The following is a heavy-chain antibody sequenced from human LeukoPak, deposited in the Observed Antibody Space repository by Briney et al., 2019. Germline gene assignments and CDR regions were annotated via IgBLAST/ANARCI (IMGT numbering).Heavy chain of an antibody. CDR3: ARSTGGSYYH. CDR2: INTDGSST. D-gene: IGHD1-26*01. V-gene: IGHV3-74*01. J-gene: IGHJ5*02. CDR1: GFTFSSYW. Sequence: GSLRLSCAASGFTFSSYWMHWVRQVPGKGLVWVSRINTDGSSTRYADSVKGRFTISRDNAKNTLYLQMNSLRAEDTAVYYCARSTGGSYYHWGQGTLVTVSS.